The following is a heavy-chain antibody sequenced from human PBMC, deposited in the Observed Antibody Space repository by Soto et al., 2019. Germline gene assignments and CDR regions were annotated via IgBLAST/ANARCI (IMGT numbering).Heavy chain of an antibody. Sequence: PSETLSLTCAVYGGSFSGYYWTWIRQPPGTGLEWIGEINHSGSTNYNPSLKSRVTISVDTSKNQFSLKLSSVTAADTAVYYCARVGLGLAVAVFDYWGQGTLVTVSS. V-gene: IGHV4-34*01. D-gene: IGHD6-19*01. CDR3: ARVGLGLAVAVFDY. J-gene: IGHJ4*02. CDR1: GGSFSGYY. CDR2: INHSGST.